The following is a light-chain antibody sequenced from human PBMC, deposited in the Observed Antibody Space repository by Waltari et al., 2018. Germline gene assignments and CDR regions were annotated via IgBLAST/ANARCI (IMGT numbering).Light chain of an antibody. V-gene: IGKV1-39*01. CDR1: EDINTW. Sequence: DVQMTQSPSTLSASVGDRVTITCRASEDINTWLAWYQQKPGKAPKLLIADAARLQSGVPSRFSGSGSGTDFTLTISSLQPEDFATYYCQQSYSTPRTFGQGTKVEIK. CDR3: QQSYSTPRT. J-gene: IGKJ1*01. CDR2: DAA.